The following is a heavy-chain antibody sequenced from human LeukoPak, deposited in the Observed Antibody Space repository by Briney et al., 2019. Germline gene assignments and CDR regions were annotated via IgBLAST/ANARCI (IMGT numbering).Heavy chain of an antibody. Sequence: PSGTLSLTCAVSGGSISSSNWWSWVRQPPGKGLEWIGEIYHSGSTNYNPSLKSRVTISVDKSKNQFSLKLSSVTAADTAVYYCAIRKGYCTNGVCYTGAFDIWGQGTMVTVSP. CDR3: AIRKGYCTNGVCYTGAFDI. J-gene: IGHJ3*02. V-gene: IGHV4-4*02. CDR2: IYHSGST. CDR1: GGSISSSNW. D-gene: IGHD2-8*01.